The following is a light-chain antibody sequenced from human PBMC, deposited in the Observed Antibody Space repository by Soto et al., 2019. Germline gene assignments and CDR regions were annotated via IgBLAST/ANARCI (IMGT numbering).Light chain of an antibody. V-gene: IGKV1-5*03. J-gene: IGKJ1*01. CDR1: QTISSW. Sequence: DIQMTQSPSTLSGSVGDRVTITCRASQTISSWLAWYQQKPGKAPKLLIYKASTLKSGVPSRFSGSGSGTEFTLTISSLQPDDFATYYCQQSYSSPPTFGQGIKVDIK. CDR2: KAS. CDR3: QQSYSSPPT.